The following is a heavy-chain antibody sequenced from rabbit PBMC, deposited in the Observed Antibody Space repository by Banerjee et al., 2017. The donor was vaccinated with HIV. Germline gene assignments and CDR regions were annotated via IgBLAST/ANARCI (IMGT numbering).Heavy chain of an antibody. D-gene: IGHD6-1*01. V-gene: IGHV1S45*01. CDR1: GVSFTISSY. Sequence: QEQLEESGGGLVQPEGSLTLTCTASGVSFTISSYMCWVRQAPGKGLEWIACIDTGSSGFTYFASWAKGRFTISKTSSTTVTLQMTSLTAADTATYFCARDAGVYDYIDVYFDLWGPGTLVTVS. CDR3: ARDAGVYDYIDVYFDL. J-gene: IGHJ4*01. CDR2: IDTGSSGFT.